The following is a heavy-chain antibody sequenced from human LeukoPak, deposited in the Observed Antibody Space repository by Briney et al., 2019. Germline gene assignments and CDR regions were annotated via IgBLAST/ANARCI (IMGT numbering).Heavy chain of an antibody. V-gene: IGHV1-69*04. CDR3: AMSGGTDYYYYGMDV. Sequence: SVKVSYKASGGTFSSYAISWVRQAPGQGLEWMGRIIPILGIANYAQKFQGRVTITADKSTSTAYMELSSLRSEDTAVYYCAMSGGTDYYYYGMDVWGQGTTVTVSS. CDR1: GGTFSSYA. D-gene: IGHD2-15*01. CDR2: IIPILGIA. J-gene: IGHJ6*02.